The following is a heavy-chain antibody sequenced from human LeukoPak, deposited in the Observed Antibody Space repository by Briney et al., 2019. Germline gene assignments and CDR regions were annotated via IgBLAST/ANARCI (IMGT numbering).Heavy chain of an antibody. Sequence: ASVKVSCKVSGYTLTELSMHWVRQAPGKGLEWMGGFDPEDGETIYAQKFQGRVTMTEDTSTDTAYMELSSLRSEDTAVYYCATGGYCSSTSCYGGDYWGQGTLVTVSS. CDR2: FDPEDGET. CDR3: ATGGYCSSTSCYGGDY. CDR1: GYTLTELS. J-gene: IGHJ4*02. V-gene: IGHV1-24*01. D-gene: IGHD2-2*01.